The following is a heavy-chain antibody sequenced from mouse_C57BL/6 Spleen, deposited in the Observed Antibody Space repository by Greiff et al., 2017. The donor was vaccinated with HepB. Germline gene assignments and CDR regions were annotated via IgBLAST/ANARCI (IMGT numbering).Heavy chain of an antibody. D-gene: IGHD3-2*02. Sequence: QVQLQQPGAELVKPGASVKLSCKASGYTFTSYWMHWVKQRPGQGLEWIGMIHPNSGSTNYNEKFKSKATLTVDKSSSTAYMQLSSLTSEDSAVYYCARLSSGYSFDYWGQGTTLTVSS. CDR3: ARLSSGYSFDY. CDR2: IHPNSGST. J-gene: IGHJ2*01. CDR1: GYTFTSYW. V-gene: IGHV1-64*01.